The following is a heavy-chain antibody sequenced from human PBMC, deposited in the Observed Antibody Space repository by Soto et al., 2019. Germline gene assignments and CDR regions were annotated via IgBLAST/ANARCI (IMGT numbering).Heavy chain of an antibody. CDR1: GGTCSSNA. J-gene: IGHJ4*02. CDR2: ISPIFGTA. V-gene: IGHV1-69*12. Sequence: QVQLVQSGAEVKKPGASVKVTCKSSGGTCSSNAISWVRQAPGQGLEWMGGISPIFGTAHYEQKFQGRVTITADESTCTASIELSSLKSEDTAVYYCATGGRGSSSAPRFYFEFWGQGTLVTVSS. D-gene: IGHD5-18*01. CDR3: ATGGRGSSSAPRFYFEF.